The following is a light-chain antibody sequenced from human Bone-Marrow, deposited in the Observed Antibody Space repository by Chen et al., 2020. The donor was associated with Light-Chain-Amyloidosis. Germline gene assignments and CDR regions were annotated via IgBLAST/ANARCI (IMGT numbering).Light chain of an antibody. CDR3: QSADSSGTYEVI. CDR1: DLPTKY. CDR2: RDT. V-gene: IGLV3-25*03. Sequence: YELTQPPPVSVSLGQTASITCSGDDLPTKYAYWYQQKPGQAPVLVIHRDTERPSGISERFSGSSSGTTATLTISGVQAEDEADYHCQSADSSGTYEVIFGGGTKLTVL. J-gene: IGLJ2*01.